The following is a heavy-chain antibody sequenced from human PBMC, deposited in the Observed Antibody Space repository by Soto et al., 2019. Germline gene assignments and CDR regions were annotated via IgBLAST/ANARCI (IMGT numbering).Heavy chain of an antibody. CDR3: AKDGGQSAGDSSSWYDYYYYYYGMDV. J-gene: IGHJ6*02. CDR2: ISGSGGST. CDR1: GFTFSSYA. V-gene: IGHV3-23*01. Sequence: PGGSLRLSCAASGFTFSSYAMIWVRQAPGKGLEWVSAISGSGGSTYYADSVEGRFTVSRDNSKNTLYLQMNSLRAEDTAVYYCAKDGGQSAGDSSSWYDYYYYYYGMDVWGQGTTVTVSS. D-gene: IGHD6-13*01.